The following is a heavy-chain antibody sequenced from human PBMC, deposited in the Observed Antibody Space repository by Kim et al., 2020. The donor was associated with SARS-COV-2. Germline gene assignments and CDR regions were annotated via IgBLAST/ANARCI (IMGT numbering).Heavy chain of an antibody. CDR2: ISWNSGSI. D-gene: IGHD3-16*01. CDR1: GFTFDDYA. CDR3: AKDLGGNSRLGD. V-gene: IGHV3-9*01. J-gene: IGHJ4*02. Sequence: GGSLRLSCAASGFTFDDYAMHWVRQAPGKGLEWVSGISWNSGSIGYADSVKGRFTISRDNAKNSLYLQMNSLRAEDTALYYCAKDLGGNSRLGDWGQGTLVTVSS.